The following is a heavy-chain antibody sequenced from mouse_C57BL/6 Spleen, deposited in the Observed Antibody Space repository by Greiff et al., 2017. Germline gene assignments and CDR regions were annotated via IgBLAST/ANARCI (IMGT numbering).Heavy chain of an antibody. CDR1: GYSITSGYY. Sequence: EVKLLESGPGLVKPSQSLSLTCSVTGYSITSGYYWNWIRQFPGNKLEWMGYISYDGSNNYNPSLKNRISITRDTSKNQFFLKLNSVTTEDTATYYCARERDYDYVPFAYWGQGTLVTVSA. CDR2: ISYDGSN. CDR3: ARERDYDYVPFAY. J-gene: IGHJ3*01. D-gene: IGHD2-4*01. V-gene: IGHV3-6*01.